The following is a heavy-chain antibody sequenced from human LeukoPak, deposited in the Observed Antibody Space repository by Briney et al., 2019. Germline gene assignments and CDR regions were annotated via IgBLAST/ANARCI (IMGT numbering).Heavy chain of an antibody. CDR2: IYYSGST. Sequence: PSETLSLTCTVSGGSISSYYWSWIRQPPGKGLEWIGYIYYSGSTNYKPSLKSRVTISVDTSKNQFSLKLSSVTAADTAVYYCARGGSGWNYYYYYMDVWGKGTTVTISS. CDR3: ARGGSGWNYYYYYMDV. J-gene: IGHJ6*03. CDR1: GGSISSYY. D-gene: IGHD6-19*01. V-gene: IGHV4-59*08.